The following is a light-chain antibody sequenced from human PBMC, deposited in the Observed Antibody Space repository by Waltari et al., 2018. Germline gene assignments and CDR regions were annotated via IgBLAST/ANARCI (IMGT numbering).Light chain of an antibody. Sequence: DIQMTQSPSSLSASVGDRVTITCQASEDISDFLNWYQHKPGKAPKLLIYDTSELEIGVPSRFSGSGSGTDFSFTISSLQPEDLATYYCQQYDSLPLTFGGGSKVEI. CDR2: DTS. CDR1: EDISDF. J-gene: IGKJ4*01. V-gene: IGKV1-33*01. CDR3: QQYDSLPLT.